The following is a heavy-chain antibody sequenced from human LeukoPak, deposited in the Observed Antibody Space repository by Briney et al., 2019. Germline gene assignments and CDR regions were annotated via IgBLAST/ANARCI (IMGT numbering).Heavy chain of an antibody. D-gene: IGHD3-16*02. CDR1: GFTFSSYS. V-gene: IGHV3-21*01. CDR3: AREYDYVWGSYRSYYFDY. CDR2: ISSSSSYI. Sequence: GGSLRLSCAASGFTFSSYSMNWVRQAPGKGLEWVSSISSSSSYIYYADSVKGRFTTSRDNAKNSLYLQMNSLRAEDTAVYYCAREYDYVWGSYRSYYFDYWGQGTLVTVSS. J-gene: IGHJ4*02.